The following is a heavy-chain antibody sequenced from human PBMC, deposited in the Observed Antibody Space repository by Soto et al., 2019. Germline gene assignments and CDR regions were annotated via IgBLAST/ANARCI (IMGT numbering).Heavy chain of an antibody. D-gene: IGHD3-22*01. CDR3: ARQIYDSDTGPNFQYYFDS. Sequence: VESLKISCNGSGYSFPNYWISRGRQRPWKGLEWMGRIDPSDSQTYYSPSFRGHVTISVTKSITTVFLQWSSLRASDTAMYYCARQIYDSDTGPNFQYYFDSWGQGTPVTVSS. J-gene: IGHJ4*02. CDR2: IDPSDSQT. V-gene: IGHV5-10-1*01. CDR1: GYSFPNYW.